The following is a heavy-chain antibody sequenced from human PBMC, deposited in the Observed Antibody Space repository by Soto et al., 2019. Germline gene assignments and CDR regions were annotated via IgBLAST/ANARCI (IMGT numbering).Heavy chain of an antibody. Sequence: VASVKVSCKASGYTFTRYDINWVRQATGQGLEWMGWMNPNSGNTGYAQKFQGRVTMTRNTSISTAYMELSSLRSEDTAVYYCARADDSSGAYYYYGMDVWGQGTTVTVSS. V-gene: IGHV1-8*01. CDR2: MNPNSGNT. D-gene: IGHD3-22*01. CDR1: GYTFTRYD. J-gene: IGHJ6*02. CDR3: ARADDSSGAYYYYGMDV.